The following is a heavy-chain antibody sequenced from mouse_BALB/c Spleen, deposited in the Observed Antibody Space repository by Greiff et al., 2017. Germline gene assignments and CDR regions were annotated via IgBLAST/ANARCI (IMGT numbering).Heavy chain of an antibody. Sequence: EVKVVESGGGLVQPGGSRKLSCAASGFTFSDYGMAWVRQAPGKGPEWVAFISNLAYSVYYADTVTGRFTISRENAKYTLYLEMSSLWSEDTSMCYCARDVSGFAYWGQGTLVTVSA. V-gene: IGHV5-15*02. CDR1: GFTFSDYG. CDR2: ISNLAYSV. CDR3: ARDVSGFAY. J-gene: IGHJ3*01.